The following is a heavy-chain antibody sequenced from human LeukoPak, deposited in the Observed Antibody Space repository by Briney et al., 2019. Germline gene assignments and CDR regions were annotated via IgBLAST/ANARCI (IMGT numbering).Heavy chain of an antibody. CDR3: ARGVGIRYFDY. V-gene: IGHV3-53*01. D-gene: IGHD2-21*01. J-gene: IGHJ4*02. Sequence: GGSLRLSCAASGFTFDDYAMHWVRQAPGKGLHWVSVIYSDGSTYYTDSVKGRFTISRDNSKNTLYLQMNSLRAEDAAVYYCARGVGIRYFDYWGQGTLVTVSS. CDR1: GFTFDDYA. CDR2: IYSDGST.